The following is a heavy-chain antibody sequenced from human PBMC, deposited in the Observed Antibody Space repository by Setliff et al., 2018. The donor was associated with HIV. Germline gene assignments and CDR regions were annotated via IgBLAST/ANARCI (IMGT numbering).Heavy chain of an antibody. CDR2: MYYRGTT. Sequence: SETLSLTCAVYGGSFSGYYWGWIRQPPGKGLEWIGTMYYRGTTYNNPSLKSRVTFSADTSKNQFSLNLNSVTATDTAVYYCVRQGLTMNRGVPAPILYYFDYWGQGILVTVSS. CDR3: VRQGLTMNRGVPAPILYYFDY. J-gene: IGHJ4*02. D-gene: IGHD3-10*01. V-gene: IGHV4-39*01. CDR1: GGSFSGYY.